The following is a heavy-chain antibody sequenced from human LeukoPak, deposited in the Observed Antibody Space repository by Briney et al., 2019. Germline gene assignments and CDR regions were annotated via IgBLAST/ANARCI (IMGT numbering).Heavy chain of an antibody. D-gene: IGHD5-24*01. CDR2: ISYDGSNK. CDR3: ARRDGYNFGIDY. CDR1: GFTFSSYG. V-gene: IGHV3-30*03. J-gene: IGHJ4*02. Sequence: PGRSLRLSCAASGFTFSSYGMHWVRQAPGKGLEWVAVISYDGSNKYYADSVKGRFTISRDNSKNTLYLQMNSLRAEDTAVYYCARRDGYNFGIDYWGQGTLVTVSS.